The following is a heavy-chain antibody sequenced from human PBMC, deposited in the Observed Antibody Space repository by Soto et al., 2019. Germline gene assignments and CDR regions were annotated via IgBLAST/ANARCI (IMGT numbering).Heavy chain of an antibody. CDR1: GYSISSSTW. CDR3: ARLQYSSSWYFAFDI. Sequence: SETLSLTFDVYGYSISSSTWVGWIRLPPGKGRERIGYIYYSGTTYYNPPLKSRVTMSVDTSKNQFSLKLTSVTAVDTAVYYCARLQYSSSWYFAFDIWGQGTMVT. CDR2: IYYSGTT. V-gene: IGHV4-28*01. D-gene: IGHD6-13*01. J-gene: IGHJ3*02.